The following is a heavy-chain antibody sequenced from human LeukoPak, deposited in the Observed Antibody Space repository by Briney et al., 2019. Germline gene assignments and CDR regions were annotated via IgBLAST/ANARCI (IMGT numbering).Heavy chain of an antibody. D-gene: IGHD5-12*01. CDR1: GGSISSNDYY. J-gene: IGHJ6*02. CDR2: IFHSGST. Sequence: NTSETLSLTCTVSGGSISSNDYYWSWIRQPPGKGLEWIGNIFHSGSTSYKLSLESRVTISLDMAKNQFSPILNSVTAADTAVYYCARDKVDTMTGGGIYNYYGMDVWGQGTTVTVSS. V-gene: IGHV4-30-4*01. CDR3: ARDKVDTMTGGGIYNYYGMDV.